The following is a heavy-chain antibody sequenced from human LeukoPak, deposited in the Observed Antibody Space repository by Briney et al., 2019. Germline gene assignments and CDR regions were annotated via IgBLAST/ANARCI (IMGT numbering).Heavy chain of an antibody. CDR1: GFTFDDYA. D-gene: IGHD2/OR15-2a*01. Sequence: GRALRLSCAAPGFTFDDYAMHWVRQAPGKGLEWVSGISWNSGSMGYADSVKGRFTISRDNAKNSLYLQMNSLRAEDTALYYCAKAKYGTHYYFDYWGQGTLVTVSS. CDR2: ISWNSGSM. V-gene: IGHV3-9*01. CDR3: AKAKYGTHYYFDY. J-gene: IGHJ4*02.